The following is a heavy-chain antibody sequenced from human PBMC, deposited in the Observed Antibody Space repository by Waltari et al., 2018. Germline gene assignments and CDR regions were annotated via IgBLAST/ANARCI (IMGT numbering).Heavy chain of an antibody. CDR2: IYTSGST. D-gene: IGHD2-2*01. V-gene: IGHV4-61*09. J-gene: IGHJ6*03. CDR1: GGSISSGSYY. Sequence: QVQLQESGPGLVKPSQTLSLTCTVSGGSISSGSYYWSWIRQPAGKGLEWIGYIYTSGSTNYNPALKSRVTISVDTSKNQFSLKLSSVTAADTAVYYCARDGGYCSSTSCQSYYYYMDVWGKGTTVTISS. CDR3: ARDGGYCSSTSCQSYYYYMDV.